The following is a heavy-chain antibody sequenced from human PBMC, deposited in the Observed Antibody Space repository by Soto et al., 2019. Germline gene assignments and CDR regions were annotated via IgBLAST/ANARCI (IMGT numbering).Heavy chain of an antibody. Sequence: QVQLVESGGGVVQPGRSLRLSCAASGFTFSSYGMHWVRQAPGKGLEWVAVISYDGSNKYYADSVKGRFTISRDNSKNTLYLQMNSLRAEDTAVYYWAKDHDFWSGDGMDVWGQGTTVTVSS. V-gene: IGHV3-30*18. CDR1: GFTFSSYG. CDR3: AKDHDFWSGDGMDV. J-gene: IGHJ6*02. CDR2: ISYDGSNK. D-gene: IGHD3-3*01.